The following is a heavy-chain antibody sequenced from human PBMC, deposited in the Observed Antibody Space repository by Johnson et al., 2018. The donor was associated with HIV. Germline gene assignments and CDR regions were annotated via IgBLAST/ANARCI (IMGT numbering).Heavy chain of an antibody. Sequence: EVQLVESGGGVVKPGRSLRLSCAASGFTFDDYGMNWVRQAPGKGLEWVSGINWNGGSTGYADSVKGRFTISRDNAKNSLYLQMNTLRAGDTAVYYCARGRCGSTRCGLSAAFDIWGQGTLVTVSS. CDR3: ARGRCGSTRCGLSAAFDI. CDR2: INWNGGST. V-gene: IGHV3-20*04. CDR1: GFTFDDYG. J-gene: IGHJ3*02. D-gene: IGHD2-2*01.